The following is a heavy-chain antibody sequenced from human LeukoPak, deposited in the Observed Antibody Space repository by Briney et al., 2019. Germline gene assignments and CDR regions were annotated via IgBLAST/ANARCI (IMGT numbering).Heavy chain of an antibody. Sequence: ASVMVSCKASGYTFTGYYMHWVRQAPGQGLEWMGWINPNSGGTNYAQKFQGRVTMTRDTSISTAYMELSRLRSDDTAVYYCARVRKTRPNPLFDPWGQGTLVTVSS. CDR1: GYTFTGYY. V-gene: IGHV1-2*02. CDR3: ARVRKTRPNPLFDP. J-gene: IGHJ5*02. CDR2: INPNSGGT.